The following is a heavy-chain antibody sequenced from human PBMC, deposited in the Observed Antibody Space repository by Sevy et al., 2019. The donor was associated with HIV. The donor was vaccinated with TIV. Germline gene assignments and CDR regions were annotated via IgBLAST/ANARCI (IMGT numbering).Heavy chain of an antibody. CDR1: GFTFSNYA. CDR2: FSFGCGKI. J-gene: IGHJ4*02. CDR3: AREGCSKPHDY. D-gene: IGHD2-2*01. Sequence: GGSLRLSCAASGFTFSNYAMSWVRQAPGKGLEWVSTFSFGCGKINYADSVKGRFTISSVNSKNTLYLQMNSLRAEDTALYYCAREGCSKPHDYWGQGTLVTVSS. V-gene: IGHV3-23*01.